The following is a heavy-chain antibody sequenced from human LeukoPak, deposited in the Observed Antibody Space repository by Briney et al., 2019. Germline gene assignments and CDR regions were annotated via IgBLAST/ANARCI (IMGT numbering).Heavy chain of an antibody. CDR1: GYTFTDYH. CDR3: ARRHTDSSEGFDY. J-gene: IGHJ4*02. Sequence: PVASVKVSCKASGYTFTDYHIHWARQAPGQGLEWMGWINPNSGGTNYAGKFRGRVTMTSDTSISTAYMDLSRLRSDDTAVYYCARRHTDSSEGFDYWGQGTLVTVSS. V-gene: IGHV1-2*02. D-gene: IGHD6-6*01. CDR2: INPNSGGT.